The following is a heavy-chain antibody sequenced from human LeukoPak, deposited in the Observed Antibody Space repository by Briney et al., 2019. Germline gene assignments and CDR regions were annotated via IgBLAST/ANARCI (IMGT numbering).Heavy chain of an antibody. CDR3: ARVSYDSIVGATWAFDY. CDR2: MNPNSGNT. CDR1: GYTFTSYD. J-gene: IGHJ4*02. Sequence: ASVKVSCKASGYTFTSYDINWVRQATGQGLEWMGRMNPNSGNTGYAQKFQGRVTMTRNTSISTAYMELSSLRSEDTAVYYCARVSYDSIVGATWAFDYWGQGTLVTVSS. D-gene: IGHD1-26*01. V-gene: IGHV1-8*01.